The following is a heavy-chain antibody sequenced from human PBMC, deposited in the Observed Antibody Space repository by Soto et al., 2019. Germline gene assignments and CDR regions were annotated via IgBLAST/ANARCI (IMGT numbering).Heavy chain of an antibody. D-gene: IGHD3-22*01. CDR2: IFHGGTT. Sequence: SETLSLTCFVSRYSISSGYYWGWIRQPPGKGLEWIGSIFHGGTTYYNPSLKSRLTISVDTSKNQFSLTLSSVTAADTAVYYCARHADSSSYYYPFDYWGQGSLVTV. CDR3: ARHADSSSYYYPFDY. CDR1: RYSISSGYY. V-gene: IGHV4-38-2*01. J-gene: IGHJ4*02.